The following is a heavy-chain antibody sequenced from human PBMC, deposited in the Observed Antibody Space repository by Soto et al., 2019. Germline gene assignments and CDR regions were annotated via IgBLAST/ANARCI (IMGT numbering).Heavy chain of an antibody. D-gene: IGHD3-10*01. J-gene: IGHJ6*04. CDR3: ARGWFGPDV. CDR1: GFTLSGRS. CDR2: IDNAGTDS. Sequence: EVQLVASGGGLVQPGGSLRLSCAASGFTLSGRSMHWVRQAPGKGLVWVSGIDNAGTDSTYADSVKGRFTSSRDNAKNILYLQLNSLRVEDTAVYYCARGWFGPDVWGKGTTVTVSS. V-gene: IGHV3-74*01.